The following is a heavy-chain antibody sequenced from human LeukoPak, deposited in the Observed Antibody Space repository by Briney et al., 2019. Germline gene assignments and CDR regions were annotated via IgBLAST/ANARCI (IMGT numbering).Heavy chain of an antibody. CDR2: ISYDASTK. J-gene: IGHJ4*02. CDR1: GFTFSSHA. Sequence: GRSLRLSCAASGFTFSSHAMHWVRQAPGKGLEWVTFISYDASTKYYADSVKGRVTISRDNSKNTLYLQMNSLRPEDTALYYCARDLSYYYSSDYWGQGTLVTVSS. D-gene: IGHD3-10*01. V-gene: IGHV3-30-3*01. CDR3: ARDLSYYYSSDY.